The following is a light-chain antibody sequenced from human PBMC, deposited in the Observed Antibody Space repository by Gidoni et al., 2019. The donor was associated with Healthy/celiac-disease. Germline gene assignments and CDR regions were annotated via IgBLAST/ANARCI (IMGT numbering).Light chain of an antibody. CDR1: SSVSSN. V-gene: IGKV3-15*01. J-gene: IGKJ2*01. CDR2: GAS. Sequence: DIVMTPSPATLSVSPGESTTLSCRASSSVSSNLSWYQQKPCQAPRLLIYGASARATGIPARFSGSGSGTDFTLTISSLQSEDFAVYYCQQYNNWPPYTFGQGTKLEIK. CDR3: QQYNNWPPYT.